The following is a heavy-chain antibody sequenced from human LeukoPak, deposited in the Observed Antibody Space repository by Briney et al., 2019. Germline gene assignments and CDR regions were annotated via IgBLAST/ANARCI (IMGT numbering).Heavy chain of an antibody. CDR2: ISAYNGNT. V-gene: IGHV1-18*01. J-gene: IGHJ4*02. CDR3: ARSHIVAVTASSPPDY. CDR1: GYTFTSYG. Sequence: ASVKVSCKASGYTFTSYGISWVRQAPGQWLEWMGWISAYNGNTNYAQKLQGRVTMTTDTSTSTAYMELRSLRSDDTAVYYCARSHIVAVTASSPPDYWGQGTLVTVSS. D-gene: IGHD2-21*02.